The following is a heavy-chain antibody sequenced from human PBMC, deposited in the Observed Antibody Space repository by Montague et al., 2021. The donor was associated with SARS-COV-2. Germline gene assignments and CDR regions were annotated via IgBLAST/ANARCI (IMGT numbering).Heavy chain of an antibody. V-gene: IGHV2-5*02. Sequence: PALVKPTQTLTLTCTFSGFSLSTSGVGVGWIRQPPGKALEWLAFIFWDDAKHYIPSLKTRLTITKDTSKNQVVLTMSNMDLVDTATYHCAHSVPTITALPTTPFDLWGQGTLVIVSS. CDR1: GFSLSTSGVG. J-gene: IGHJ4*02. D-gene: IGHD6-6*01. CDR2: IFWDDAK. CDR3: AHSVPTITALPTTPFDL.